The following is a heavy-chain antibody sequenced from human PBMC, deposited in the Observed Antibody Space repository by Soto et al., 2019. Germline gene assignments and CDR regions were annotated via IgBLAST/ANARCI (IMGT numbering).Heavy chain of an antibody. CDR1: GGSISSYY. D-gene: IGHD3-16*02. J-gene: IGHJ3*02. Sequence: SETLSLTCTVSGGSISSYYWSWIRQPPGKGLEWIGYIYYSGSTNYNPSLKSRVTISVDTSKNQFSLKLSSVTAADTAVYYCARGVFYDYIWGSYRYHDAFDIWGQGTMVTV. CDR3: ARGVFYDYIWGSYRYHDAFDI. CDR2: IYYSGST. V-gene: IGHV4-59*01.